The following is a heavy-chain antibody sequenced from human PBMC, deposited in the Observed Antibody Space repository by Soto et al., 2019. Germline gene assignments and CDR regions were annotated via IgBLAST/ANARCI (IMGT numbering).Heavy chain of an antibody. CDR1: GGSISSGGYY. J-gene: IGHJ3*01. CDR3: ARVWGGGFAF. Sequence: SETLSLTCTVSGGSISSGGYYWSWIRQHPGKGLEWIGYIYYSGSTNYNPSLKSRVTISVDTSKSQFSLRLSSVTAADTAVYYCARVWGGGFAFWRHATLVPVSS. V-gene: IGHV4-31*03. D-gene: IGHD3-10*01. CDR2: IYYSGST.